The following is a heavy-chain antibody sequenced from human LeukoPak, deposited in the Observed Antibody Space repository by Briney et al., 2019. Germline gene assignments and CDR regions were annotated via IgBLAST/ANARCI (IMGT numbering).Heavy chain of an antibody. CDR3: ARFEGLVAGLDQ. CDR2: IWYDGSKA. D-gene: IGHD6-19*01. Sequence: GSLRLSCAASGFTFSGYGMHWDRQAPGKGLEWVAVIWYDGSKAYYVDSVKGRFTISRDNSKNTLYLQMNSLRVDDTGVYYCARFEGLVAGLDQWGRGTLVTVSS. CDR1: GFTFSGYG. V-gene: IGHV3-33*01. J-gene: IGHJ5*02.